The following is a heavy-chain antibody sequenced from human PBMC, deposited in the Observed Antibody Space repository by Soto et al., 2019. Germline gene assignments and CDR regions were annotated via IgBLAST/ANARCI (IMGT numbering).Heavy chain of an antibody. Sequence: SETLSLTCTVSGGSISYYYWSWIRQHPGKGLEWIGCIYDSGSTNYNPSLKSRVTISLDTSKNQFSLKVSSVTAADTAVYYCARRLRGGDFYYWGQGTLVTVSS. CDR1: GGSISYYY. CDR2: IYDSGST. J-gene: IGHJ4*02. V-gene: IGHV4-59*08. D-gene: IGHD2-21*02. CDR3: ARRLRGGDFYY.